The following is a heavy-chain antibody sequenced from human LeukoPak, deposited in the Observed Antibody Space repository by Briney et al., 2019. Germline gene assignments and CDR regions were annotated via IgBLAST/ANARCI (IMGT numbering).Heavy chain of an antibody. CDR3: ARVGYYDSSGFAY. J-gene: IGHJ4*02. V-gene: IGHV4-39*01. Sequence: SETLSLTCTVSGGSISSSSYYWGWLRQPPGKGLEWIGSIYYGGSTYYNPSLKSRVTISVDTSKNQFSLKLSSVTAADTAVYYCARVGYYDSSGFAYWGQGTLVTVSS. CDR1: GGSISSSSYY. D-gene: IGHD3-22*01. CDR2: IYYGGST.